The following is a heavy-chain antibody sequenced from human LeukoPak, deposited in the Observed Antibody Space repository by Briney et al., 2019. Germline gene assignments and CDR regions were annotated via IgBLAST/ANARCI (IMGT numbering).Heavy chain of an antibody. CDR3: ARDLSADPNYYYGLDV. J-gene: IGHJ6*02. CDR2: ISSSSSYI. CDR1: GFTFSSYS. V-gene: IGHV3-21*01. Sequence: GGSLRLSCAASGFTFSSYSMNWVRQAPGKGLEWVSSISSSSSYIYYADSVKGRFTISRDNAKNSLYLQMNSLRAEDTAVYYCARDLSADPNYYYGLDVWGQGTTVTVSS.